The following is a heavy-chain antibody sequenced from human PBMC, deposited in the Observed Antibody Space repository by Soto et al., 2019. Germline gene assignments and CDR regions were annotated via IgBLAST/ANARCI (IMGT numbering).Heavy chain of an antibody. V-gene: IGHV3-72*01. CDR1: GFTFSDHY. J-gene: IGHJ4*02. Sequence: GGSLRLSCAASGFTFSDHYMDWVRQAPGRGLEWVGRIRNKVNAYTTEYAASVKGRFTISRDDSKNSLSLRMTSLKTEDTGVYHCVTTTYILAEGPFDHWGQGALVTVSS. CDR2: IRNKVNAYTT. CDR3: VTTTYILAEGPFDH. D-gene: IGHD3-16*01.